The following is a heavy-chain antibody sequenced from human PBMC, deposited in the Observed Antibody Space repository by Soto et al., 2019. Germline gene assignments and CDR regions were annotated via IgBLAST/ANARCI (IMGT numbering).Heavy chain of an antibody. CDR2: IYSGGST. J-gene: IGHJ3*02. CDR1: GFTVSSNY. CDR3: ARERADYDILTGYYNSDAFDI. Sequence: PGGSLRLSCAASGFTVSSNYMSWVRQAPGKGLEWVSVIYSGGSTYYEDSVKGRFTISRDNSKNMLYLQMNSLRAEDTAVYYCARERADYDILTGYYNSDAFDIWGQGTMVTVSS. D-gene: IGHD3-9*01. V-gene: IGHV3-66*01.